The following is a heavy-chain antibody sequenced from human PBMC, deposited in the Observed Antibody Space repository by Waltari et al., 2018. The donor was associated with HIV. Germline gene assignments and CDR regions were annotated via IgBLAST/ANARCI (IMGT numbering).Heavy chain of an antibody. CDR1: GFTFSSYG. Sequence: QVQLVESGGGVVQPGRSLRLSSAASGFTFSSYGMHWVRQAPGKGLEWVAIIWYDGSNKYYADSVKGRFTISRDNSKNTLFLQMNSLRAEDTAMYYCAKDIQYGSGSQALYYYGMDVWGQGTTITVSS. J-gene: IGHJ6*02. CDR3: AKDIQYGSGSQALYYYGMDV. CDR2: IWYDGSNK. V-gene: IGHV3-30*18. D-gene: IGHD3-10*01.